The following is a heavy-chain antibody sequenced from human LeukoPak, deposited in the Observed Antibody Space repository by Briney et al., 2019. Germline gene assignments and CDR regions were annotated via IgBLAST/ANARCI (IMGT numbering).Heavy chain of an antibody. CDR2: IYPRDGST. V-gene: IGHV1-46*01. CDR3: ARDQEGFDY. Sequence: ASVEVSCKASGYTFTNNYLHWVRQAPGQGLEWMGMIYPRDGSTSYAQNFQGRVTVTRDTSTTTVHMELRGLRSEDTAEYYSARDQEGFDYWGQGTVVTVSS. CDR1: GYTFTNNY. J-gene: IGHJ4*02.